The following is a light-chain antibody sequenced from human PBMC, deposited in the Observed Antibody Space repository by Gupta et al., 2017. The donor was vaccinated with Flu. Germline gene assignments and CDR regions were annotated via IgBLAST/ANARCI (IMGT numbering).Light chain of an antibody. CDR3: QQYNNWPRS. CDR2: GAS. J-gene: IGKJ3*01. Sequence: EIVMTQPPATLSVSPGERATLSCRASQSVSSNLAWYQQKPGQAPRLLIYGASTRATGIPARFSGSGSGTEFTLTISSLQSEDFAVYYFQQYNNWPRSFGPGTKVDIK. CDR1: QSVSSN. V-gene: IGKV3D-15*01.